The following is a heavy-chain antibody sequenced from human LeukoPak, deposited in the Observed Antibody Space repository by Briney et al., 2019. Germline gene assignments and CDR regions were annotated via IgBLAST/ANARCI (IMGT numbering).Heavy chain of an antibody. CDR1: GFTFDDYA. CDR3: AKGSDYSNYVPDY. V-gene: IGHV3-9*01. CDR2: ISWNSGSI. Sequence: GRSLRLSCAASGFTFDDYAMHWVRQAPGKGLEWVSGISWNSGSIGYADSMKGRFTISRDNAKNSLYLQMNSLRAEDAALYYCAKGSDYSNYVPDYWGQGTLVTVSS. J-gene: IGHJ4*02. D-gene: IGHD4-11*01.